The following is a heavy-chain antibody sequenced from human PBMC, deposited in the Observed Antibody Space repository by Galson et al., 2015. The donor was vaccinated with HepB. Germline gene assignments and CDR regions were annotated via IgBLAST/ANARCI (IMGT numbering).Heavy chain of an antibody. D-gene: IGHD2-15*01. Sequence: SVKVSCKASGYTFTGYYMHWVRQAPGQGLEWMGWINPNSGGTNYAQKFQGSATMTRDTSINTAYMELSRLTSDDTAVYYCAKPRLLHTFDYWGQGTLVTVSS. J-gene: IGHJ4*02. CDR3: AKPRLLHTFDY. V-gene: IGHV1-2*02. CDR1: GYTFTGYY. CDR2: INPNSGGT.